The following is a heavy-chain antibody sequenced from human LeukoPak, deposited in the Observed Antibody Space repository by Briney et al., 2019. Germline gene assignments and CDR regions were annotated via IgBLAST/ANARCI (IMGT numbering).Heavy chain of an antibody. Sequence: GGSLRLSCAASGFTFSGYWMHWVRQAPGKGLVWVSRIKNDGSITSYADSVKGRFIISRDNAKNTLYLQMNSLRVEDTAVYYCTRSDWFDPWGQGTLVTVSS. CDR3: TRSDWFDP. CDR2: IKNDGSIT. J-gene: IGHJ5*02. V-gene: IGHV3-74*01. CDR1: GFTFSGYW.